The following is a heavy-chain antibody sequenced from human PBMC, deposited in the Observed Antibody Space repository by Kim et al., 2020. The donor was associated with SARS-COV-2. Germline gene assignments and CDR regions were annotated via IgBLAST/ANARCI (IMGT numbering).Heavy chain of an antibody. CDR3: ASFPSHYYDSSGYYYDHYYYYGMDV. CDR1: GGSISSSSYY. V-gene: IGHV4-39*01. D-gene: IGHD3-22*01. CDR2: IYYSGST. Sequence: SETLSLTCTVSGGSISSSSYYWGWIRQPPGKGLEWIGRIYYSGSTYYNPSLKSRVTISVDTSKNQFSLKLSSVTAADTAVYYCASFPSHYYDSSGYYYDHYYYYGMDVWGQGTTVTVSS. J-gene: IGHJ6*02.